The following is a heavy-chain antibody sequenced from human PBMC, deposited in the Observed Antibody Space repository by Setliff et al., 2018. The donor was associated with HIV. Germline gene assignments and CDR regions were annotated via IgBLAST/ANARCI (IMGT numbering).Heavy chain of an antibody. J-gene: IGHJ5*02. CDR1: GGSISSSSYY. D-gene: IGHD3-10*01. CDR2: IYYSGST. V-gene: IGHV4-39*01. Sequence: PSETLSLTCTVSGGSISSSSYYWGWIRQPPGKGLERIGSIYYSGSTYYNPSLKSRVTISVDTSKNQFSLKLSSVTAADTAVYYCARIIFVTMVRGVIITSGYPGWFDPWGQGTLVTVSS. CDR3: ARIIFVTMVRGVIITSGYPGWFDP.